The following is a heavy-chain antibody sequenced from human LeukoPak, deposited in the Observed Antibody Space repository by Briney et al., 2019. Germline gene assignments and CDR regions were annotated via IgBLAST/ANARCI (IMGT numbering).Heavy chain of an antibody. J-gene: IGHJ6*02. CDR2: ISNDGSRK. V-gene: IGHV3-30*18. CDR1: GFTFSRHG. Sequence: GGSLRLSCAPSGFTFSRHGMHWVRQAPGKGLEWVALISNDGSRKYYAHSVEGRFTISRDNSKNTLYLQMNSLRAEDTAVYYCAKGWVLLRYFDWLSRLLPARPYYGMDVWGQGTTVTVSS. CDR3: AKGWVLLRYFDWLSRLLPARPYYGMDV. D-gene: IGHD3-9*01.